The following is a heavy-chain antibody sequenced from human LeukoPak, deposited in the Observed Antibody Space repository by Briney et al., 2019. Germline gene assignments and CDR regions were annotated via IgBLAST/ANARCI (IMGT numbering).Heavy chain of an antibody. D-gene: IGHD3-10*01. J-gene: IGHJ4*02. Sequence: ASVKVSCKASGYTFTSYDINWVRQATGQGLEWMGWMNPNSGNTGYAQKFQGRVTMTRNTSISTAYMELSSLRSEDTAVYYCARERRYYGSGSSDPDYWGQGTLVTVSS. CDR2: MNPNSGNT. CDR3: ARERRYYGSGSSDPDY. V-gene: IGHV1-8*01. CDR1: GYTFTSYD.